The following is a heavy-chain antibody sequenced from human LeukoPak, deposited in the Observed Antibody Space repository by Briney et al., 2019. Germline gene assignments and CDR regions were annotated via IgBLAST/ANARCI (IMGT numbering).Heavy chain of an antibody. Sequence: KPGGSLRLSCAASGFTFSSYSMNWVRQAPGKGLEWVSSISSSSTYIYYADSVKGRFTISRDNGKNSLYLQMNGLRAEDTAVYYCARESAEGHSYGYVGYYWGQGTLVTVSS. V-gene: IGHV3-21*01. CDR2: ISSSSTYI. D-gene: IGHD5-18*01. CDR1: GFTFSSYS. CDR3: ARESAEGHSYGYVGYY. J-gene: IGHJ4*02.